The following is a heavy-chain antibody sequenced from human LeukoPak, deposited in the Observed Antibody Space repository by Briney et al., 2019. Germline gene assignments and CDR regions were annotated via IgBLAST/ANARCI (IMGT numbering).Heavy chain of an antibody. Sequence: GGSLRLSCAASGFTFSSYAMSWVRQAPGKGLEWVSVTSGSGGSTYYADSVKGRFTISRDNSKNTLYLQMNSLRAEDTAVYYCAKDKHTTSSPRFDYWGQGTLVTVSS. CDR1: GFTFSSYA. CDR2: TSGSGGST. D-gene: IGHD6-6*01. CDR3: AKDKHTTSSPRFDY. V-gene: IGHV3-23*01. J-gene: IGHJ4*02.